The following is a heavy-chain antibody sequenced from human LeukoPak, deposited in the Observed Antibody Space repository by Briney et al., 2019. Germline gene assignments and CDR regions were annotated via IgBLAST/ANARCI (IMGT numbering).Heavy chain of an antibody. V-gene: IGHV4-39*07. Sequence: SETLSLTCTVSGDSISSSSYFWGWIRQSPGRGLEWIGSISYGGDSYYNPSLKSRVTISVDKSKNQFSLKLSSVTAADTAVYYCARWRFYFVDYWGQGTLVTVSS. CDR3: ARWRFYFVDY. CDR1: GDSISSSSYF. D-gene: IGHD3-9*01. CDR2: ISYGGDS. J-gene: IGHJ4*02.